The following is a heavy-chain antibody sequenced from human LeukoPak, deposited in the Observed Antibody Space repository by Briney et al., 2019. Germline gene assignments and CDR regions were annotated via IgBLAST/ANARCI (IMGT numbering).Heavy chain of an antibody. CDR2: IWYDGSNK. Sequence: GGFLRLSCAASGFTFTSHWMHWVRQAPGKGLEWVAVIWYDGSNKYYADSVKGRFTISRDNSKNTLYLQMNSLRAEDTAVYYCARRAQGQVVVITHFDYWGQGTLVTVSS. J-gene: IGHJ4*02. CDR3: ARRAQGQVVVITHFDY. V-gene: IGHV3-33*08. D-gene: IGHD3-22*01. CDR1: GFTFTSHW.